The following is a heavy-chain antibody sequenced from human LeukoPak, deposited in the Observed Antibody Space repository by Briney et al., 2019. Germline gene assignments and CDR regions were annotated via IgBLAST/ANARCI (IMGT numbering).Heavy chain of an antibody. D-gene: IGHD6-13*01. J-gene: IGHJ5*02. CDR3: VRYLLGLGLAAAGTENWFDP. Sequence: SVKVSCKASGGTFISYAISSVRQAPGQGLEWMGRIIPIFGTENYAQKFQARVTITTHESDSTDYLEVSNLTSEYTAVYVCVRYLLGLGLAAAGTENWFDPWGQGTLVTVSS. CDR1: GGTFISYA. V-gene: IGHV1-69*05. CDR2: IIPIFGTE.